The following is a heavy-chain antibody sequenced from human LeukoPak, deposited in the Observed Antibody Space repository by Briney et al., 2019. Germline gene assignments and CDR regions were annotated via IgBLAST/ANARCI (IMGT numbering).Heavy chain of an antibody. V-gene: IGHV3-48*04. CDR2: ISSSSSTI. CDR3: AKEEFYYDSSGQAYYFDS. D-gene: IGHD3-22*01. Sequence: GGSLRLSCAASGFTFSSYSMNWVRQAPGKGLEWVSYISSSSSTIYYADSVKGRFTISRDNAKNSLYLQMNSLRAEDTAVYYCAKEEFYYDSSGQAYYFDSWGQGTLVTVSS. CDR1: GFTFSSYS. J-gene: IGHJ4*02.